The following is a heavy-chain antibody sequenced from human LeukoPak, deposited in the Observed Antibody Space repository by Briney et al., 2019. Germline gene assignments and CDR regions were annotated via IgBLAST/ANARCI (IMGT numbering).Heavy chain of an antibody. Sequence: GGSLRLSCAASGFTVSDNYMSWVRQAPGKGLEWVSVMYSGVSTYYADSVKGRLTISRDNSKNTLYLQLNSLRAEDTAVYYCARVTRALKAFDIWGQGTMVTVSS. CDR2: MYSGVST. CDR1: GFTVSDNY. CDR3: ARVTRALKAFDI. J-gene: IGHJ3*02. V-gene: IGHV3-66*01. D-gene: IGHD1-14*01.